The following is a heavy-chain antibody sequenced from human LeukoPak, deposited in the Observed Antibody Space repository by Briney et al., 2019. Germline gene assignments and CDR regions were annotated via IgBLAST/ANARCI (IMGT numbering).Heavy chain of an antibody. CDR2: ISAYNGNT. CDR3: ARWVTMVRGVINYYYYYMVV. J-gene: IGHJ6*03. D-gene: IGHD3-10*01. CDR1: GYSFTSYG. Sequence: ASVKVSCKASGYSFTSYGISWVRQAPGQGLEWMGWISAYNGNTNYVQKLQGRVTMTTDTSTSTAYMELRSLRSDDTAVYYCARWVTMVRGVINYYYYYMVVWGKGTTVTISS. V-gene: IGHV1-18*01.